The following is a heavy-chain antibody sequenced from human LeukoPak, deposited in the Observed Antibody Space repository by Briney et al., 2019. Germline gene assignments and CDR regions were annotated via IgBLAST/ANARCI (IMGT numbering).Heavy chain of an antibody. CDR3: ARHGYCSKTTCYNQIDP. CDR2: IHPGDLDT. CDR1: GYTLSDYW. D-gene: IGHD2-2*02. V-gene: IGHV5-51*01. Sequence: GESLKISCKAPGYTLSDYWIGWVRQMPGKGLEWMGIIHPGDLDTRYSPSLQGQVTISLDRSISTAYLQWSSLKASDTAMYYCARHGYCSKTTCYNQIDPWGQGTLVTVSS. J-gene: IGHJ5*02.